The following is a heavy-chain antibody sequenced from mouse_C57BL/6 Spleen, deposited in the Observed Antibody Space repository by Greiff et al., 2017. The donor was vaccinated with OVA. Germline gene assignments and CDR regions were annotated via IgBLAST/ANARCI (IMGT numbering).Heavy chain of an antibody. CDR2: IYPRSGNT. J-gene: IGHJ2*01. CDR1: GYTFTSYG. V-gene: IGHV1-81*01. Sequence: VKLVESGAELARPGASVKLSCKASGYTFTSYGISWVKQRTGQGLEWIGEIYPRSGNTYYNEKFKGKATLTADKSSSTAYMELRSLTSEDSAVYFCARLDAQALDYWGQGTTLTVSS. D-gene: IGHD3-2*02. CDR3: ARLDAQALDY.